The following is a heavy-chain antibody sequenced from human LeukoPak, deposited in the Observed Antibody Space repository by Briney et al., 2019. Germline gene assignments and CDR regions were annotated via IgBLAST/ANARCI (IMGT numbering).Heavy chain of an antibody. CDR3: ARGPSGYHNT. Sequence: GGSLRLSCAASGFTFSNYGMSWVRQAPGKGLEWVSGISGSGGSTYYADSVKGRFTISRDNSKNTLYLQMNSLRAEDTAVYYCARGPSGYHNTGGQGTLVTVSS. CDR1: GFTFSNYG. CDR2: ISGSGGST. D-gene: IGHD5-12*01. J-gene: IGHJ4*02. V-gene: IGHV3-23*01.